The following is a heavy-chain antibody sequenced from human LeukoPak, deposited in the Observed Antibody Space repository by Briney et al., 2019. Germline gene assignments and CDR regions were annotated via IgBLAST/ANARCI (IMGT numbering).Heavy chain of an antibody. CDR2: ISYSSETI. CDR3: AKDRGGGSQLGDAFDV. J-gene: IGHJ3*01. V-gene: IGHV3-9*01. CDR1: GFTFDEHA. Sequence: HPGRSLRLSCAASGFTFDEHAMHWVRQAPGKGLEWVSGISYSSETIGYVDSVKGRFTISRDNRKNSLYLQMNSLRPEDTALYYCAKDRGGGSQLGDAFDVWGQGTMVRVSS. D-gene: IGHD2-15*01.